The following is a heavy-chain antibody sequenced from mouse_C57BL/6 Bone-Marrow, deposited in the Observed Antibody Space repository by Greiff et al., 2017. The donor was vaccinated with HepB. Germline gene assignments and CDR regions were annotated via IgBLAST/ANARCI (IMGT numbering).Heavy chain of an antibody. V-gene: IGHV1-81*01. D-gene: IGHD2-3*01. J-gene: IGHJ2*01. CDR3: ARWWLLRY. CDR2: IYPRSGNT. Sequence: VQRVESGAELARPGASVKLSCKASGYTFTSYGISWVKQRTGQGLEWIGEIYPRSGNTYYNEKFKGKATLTADKSSSTAYMELRSLTSEDSAVYFCARWWLLRYWGQGTTLTVSS. CDR1: GYTFTSYG.